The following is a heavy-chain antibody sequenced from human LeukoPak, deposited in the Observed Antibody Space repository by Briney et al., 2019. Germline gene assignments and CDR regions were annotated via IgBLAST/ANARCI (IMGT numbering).Heavy chain of an antibody. D-gene: IGHD6-13*01. V-gene: IGHV3-48*03. CDR1: GFTFSSYE. CDR3: ARGRSSSWYEFLDNWFDP. J-gene: IGHJ5*02. Sequence: GGSLRLSCAASGFTFSSYEMNWVRQAPGKGLEWVSYISSSGSTIYYADSVKGRFTISRDNAKNSLYLQMNSLRAEDTAVYYCARGRSSSWYEFLDNWFDPWGQGTLVPVSS. CDR2: ISSSGSTI.